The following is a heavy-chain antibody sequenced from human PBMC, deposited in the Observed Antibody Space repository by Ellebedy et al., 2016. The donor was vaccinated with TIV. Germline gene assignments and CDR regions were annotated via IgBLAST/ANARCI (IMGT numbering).Heavy chain of an antibody. CDR1: GFTFSSYW. V-gene: IGHV3-74*01. D-gene: IGHD6-19*01. J-gene: IGHJ4*02. Sequence: PGGSLRLSCAASGFTFSSYWMHWVRQAPGKGLLWVSRINGDGTSTNYADSVKGRFNIFRDNAKNTLYLQMNSLGAEDTAVDYWARPPGQQWPENHWGQGTLVTVSS. CDR2: INGDGTST. CDR3: ARPPGQQWPENH.